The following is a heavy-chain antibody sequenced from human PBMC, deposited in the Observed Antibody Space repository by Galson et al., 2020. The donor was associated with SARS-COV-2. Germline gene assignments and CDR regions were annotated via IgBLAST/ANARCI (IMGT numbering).Heavy chain of an antibody. CDR1: GFTFSSYS. D-gene: IGHD5-12*01. Sequence: GGSLRLSCAAFGFTFSSYSMNWVRQAPGKGLEWVSYISSSSSTIYYADSVKGRFTISRDNAKNSLYLQMNSLRDEDTAVYYCARDRGDSGYDFGYYYYGMDVWGQGTTVTVSS. V-gene: IGHV3-48*02. CDR2: ISSSSSTI. CDR3: ARDRGDSGYDFGYYYYGMDV. J-gene: IGHJ6*02.